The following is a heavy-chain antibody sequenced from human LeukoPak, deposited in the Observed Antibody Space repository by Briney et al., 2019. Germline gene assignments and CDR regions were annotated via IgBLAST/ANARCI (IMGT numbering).Heavy chain of an antibody. D-gene: IGHD6-13*01. J-gene: IGHJ4*02. V-gene: IGHV1-24*01. CDR3: AKATYSSSWYSWYYFDY. CDR2: FDPEDGET. CDR1: GYTLTELS. Sequence: ASVKVSCKVSGYTLTELSMHWVRQAPGKGLEWMGGFDPEDGETIYAQKFQGRVTMTEDTSTDTAYMELSSLRSEDTAVYYCAKATYSSSWYSWYYFDYWGQGTLVTVSS.